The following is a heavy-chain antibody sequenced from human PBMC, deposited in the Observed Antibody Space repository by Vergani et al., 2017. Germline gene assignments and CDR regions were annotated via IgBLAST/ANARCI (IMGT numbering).Heavy chain of an antibody. D-gene: IGHD2-2*01. J-gene: IGHJ6*02. CDR1: GFTFDDYG. CDR2: INWNGGST. V-gene: IGHV3-20*04. CDR3: ARDPLARYCSSTSCYYYYYGMDV. Sequence: EVQLVESGGGVVRPGGSLRLSCAASGFTFDDYGMSWVRQAPGKGLEWVSGINWNGGSTGYADSVKGRFTISRDNAKNSLYLQMNSVRAEDTAVYYCARDPLARYCSSTSCYYYYYGMDVWGQGTTVTVSS.